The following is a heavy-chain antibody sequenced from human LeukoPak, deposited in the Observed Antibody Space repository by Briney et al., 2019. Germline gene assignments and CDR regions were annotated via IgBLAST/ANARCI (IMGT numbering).Heavy chain of an antibody. D-gene: IGHD3-22*01. Sequence: SETLSLTCTVSGGSISSSSYYWGWIRRPPGKGLEWIGSIYYSGSTYYNPSLKSRVTISVDTSKNQFSLKLSSVTAADTAVYYCARSKGSRKNYYDSSGYYLLDYWGQGTLVTVSS. CDR1: GGSISSSSYY. J-gene: IGHJ4*02. V-gene: IGHV4-39*01. CDR3: ARSKGSRKNYYDSSGYYLLDY. CDR2: IYYSGST.